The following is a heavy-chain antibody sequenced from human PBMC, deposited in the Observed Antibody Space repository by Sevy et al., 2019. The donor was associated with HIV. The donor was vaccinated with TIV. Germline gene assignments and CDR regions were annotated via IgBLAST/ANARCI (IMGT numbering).Heavy chain of an antibody. J-gene: IGHJ4*02. V-gene: IGHV1-8*01. CDR1: GYAFTDYD. Sequence: ASVKVSCRASGYAFTDYDITWVRQATGQGLELMGWMNPNSGHTAYTQNFQGRVSTTTDTSISVAYMELSSLRSEDTAVYYCAKLASCGGDCYYFDLWGQRTLVTVSS. CDR2: MNPNSGHT. CDR3: AKLASCGGDCYYFDL. D-gene: IGHD2-21*02.